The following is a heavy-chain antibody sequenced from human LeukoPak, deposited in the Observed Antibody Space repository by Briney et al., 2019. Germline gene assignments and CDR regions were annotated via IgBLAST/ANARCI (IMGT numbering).Heavy chain of an antibody. D-gene: IGHD3-22*01. J-gene: IGHJ5*02. Sequence: GESLKISCKGSGYSFTSYWIGWVRQMPGKGLEWMGIIYPGDSDTRYSPSFQGQVTISADKSISTAHLQWSSLKASDTAMYYCARQGPPHYYDSSRTNWFDPWGQGTLVTVSS. CDR2: IYPGDSDT. CDR1: GYSFTSYW. CDR3: ARQGPPHYYDSSRTNWFDP. V-gene: IGHV5-51*01.